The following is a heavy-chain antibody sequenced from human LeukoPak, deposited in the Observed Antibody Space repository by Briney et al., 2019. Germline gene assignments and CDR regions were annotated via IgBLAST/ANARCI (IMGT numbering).Heavy chain of an antibody. V-gene: IGHV3-53*01. CDR3: ARALGYCTNGGCYP. Sequence: GGSLRLSCAASGFTVSTYYMSWVRQAPGKGLEWISVIYSGGSTYYADSVKGRFTISRDNSKNTLYLQMNSLRAEDTAVYYCARALGYCTNGGCYPWGQATLVTVSS. CDR1: GFTVSTYY. CDR2: IYSGGST. J-gene: IGHJ5*02. D-gene: IGHD2-8*01.